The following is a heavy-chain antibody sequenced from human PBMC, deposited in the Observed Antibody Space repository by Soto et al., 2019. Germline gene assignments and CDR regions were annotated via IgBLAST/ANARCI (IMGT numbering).Heavy chain of an antibody. CDR1: GGIFSSFS. CDR3: AGDPISPAATSWLEP. V-gene: IGHV1-69*01. CDR2: IIPMTGTP. Sequence: QVQLVQSGAEVKTPGSSVEVSCKASGGIFSSFSITWVRQVPGHGLEWMGGIIPMTGTPSYAEKFQGRLTLTAHATTKTALLVLSSRKCDDTAVYSTAGDPISPAATSWLEPSGQG. D-gene: IGHD2-2*01. J-gene: IGHJ5*02.